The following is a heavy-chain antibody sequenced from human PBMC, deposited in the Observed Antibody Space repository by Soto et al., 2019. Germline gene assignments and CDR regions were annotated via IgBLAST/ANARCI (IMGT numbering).Heavy chain of an antibody. CDR1: GFTFSTYW. V-gene: IGHV3-7*03. Sequence: EVQVVESGGGLVQPGGSLRLSCAASGFTFSTYWMSWVRQAPGKGLEWVANLNQDGSEKYYGDSVKGRFTISRDNAKNSLYLQMNSLRAEDTAVYYCARAPQYYDFWSGYYRNRDLKVYFDSWGQGTLVTVSS. J-gene: IGHJ4*02. D-gene: IGHD3-3*01. CDR2: LNQDGSEK. CDR3: ARAPQYYDFWSGYYRNRDLKVYFDS.